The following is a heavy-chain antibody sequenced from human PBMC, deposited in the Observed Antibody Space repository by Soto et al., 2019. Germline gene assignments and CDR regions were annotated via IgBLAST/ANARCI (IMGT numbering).Heavy chain of an antibody. V-gene: IGHV1-69*01. D-gene: IGHD2-15*01. CDR2: IIPIFGTA. Sequence: QVQLVQSGAEVKKPGSSVKVSCKASGGTFSSYAISWVRQAPGQGLEWMGGIIPIFGTANYAQKFQARVTITADESTSTAYMELSSLRSEDTAVYYCASVCSGGSCYGWFWFDPWGQGTLVTVSS. CDR3: ASVCSGGSCYGWFWFDP. CDR1: GGTFSSYA. J-gene: IGHJ5*02.